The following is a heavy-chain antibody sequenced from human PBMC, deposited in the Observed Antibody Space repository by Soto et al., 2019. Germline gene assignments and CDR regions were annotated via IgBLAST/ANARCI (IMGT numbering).Heavy chain of an antibody. D-gene: IGHD1-1*01. CDR3: AKEGPITNWYFDY. Sequence: QVQLVESGGGVVQPGTSLRLSCAASGFTFSSYGMHWVRQAPGKGLEWVTVISYDGNVAYYADSVKSRFTISRDNSKNTLYLQMNSLRTEDTAMYYCAKEGPITNWYFDYWGQGTLVTVSS. CDR2: ISYDGNVA. CDR1: GFTFSSYG. J-gene: IGHJ4*02. V-gene: IGHV3-30*18.